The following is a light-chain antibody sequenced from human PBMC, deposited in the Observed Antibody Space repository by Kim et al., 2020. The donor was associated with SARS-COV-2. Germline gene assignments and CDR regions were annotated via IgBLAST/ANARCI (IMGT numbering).Light chain of an antibody. CDR2: EGF. Sequence: GQSITISCTGTSSDDASYNLVSWYQQPPGKAPKLRIYEGFKRPSGVSNRFSGSKSGNTASLTISGLQAEDEDDYFCCSYAGSSTFVFGGGTQLTVL. CDR3: CSYAGSSTFV. J-gene: IGLJ3*02. CDR1: SSDDASYNL. V-gene: IGLV2-23*03.